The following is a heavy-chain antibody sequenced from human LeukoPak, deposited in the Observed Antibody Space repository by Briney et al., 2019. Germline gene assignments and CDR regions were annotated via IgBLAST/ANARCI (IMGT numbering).Heavy chain of an antibody. CDR3: ARDTFYDSSGYLDY. CDR1: GFTFSSYS. CDR2: ISSSSSYI. Sequence: GGSLRLSCAASGFTFSSYSMNWVRQAPGKGLEWVSSISSSSSYIYYADSVKGRFTISGDNAKNSLYLQMNSLRAEDTAVYYCARDTFYDSSGYLDYWGQGTLVTVSS. J-gene: IGHJ4*02. V-gene: IGHV3-21*01. D-gene: IGHD3-22*01.